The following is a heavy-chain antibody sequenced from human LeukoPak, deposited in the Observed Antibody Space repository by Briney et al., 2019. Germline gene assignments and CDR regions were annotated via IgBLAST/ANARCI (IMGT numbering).Heavy chain of an antibody. CDR2: IYSGGST. J-gene: IGHJ3*02. D-gene: IGHD1-26*01. CDR3: ARDQLDTTSGNYAFDI. CDR1: GFTVSSNY. Sequence: PGGSLRLSCAASGFTVSSNYMSWVRQAPGKGLEWVSVIYSGGSTYYADSVKGRFTISRDNSKNTLYLQMNSLRAEDTAVYYCARDQLDTTSGNYAFDIWGQGTMVTVSS. V-gene: IGHV3-53*01.